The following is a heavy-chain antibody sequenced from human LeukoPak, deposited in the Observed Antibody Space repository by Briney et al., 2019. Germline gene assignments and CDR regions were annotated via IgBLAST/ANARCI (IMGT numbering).Heavy chain of an antibody. Sequence: PGGSLRLSCAASGFTFSSYSMNWVRQAPGKGLEWVSSISSSSSTIYYADSVKGRFTISRDNAKNSLYLQMNSLRAEDTAVYYCARDALWFGELFHYYFDYWGQGTLVTVSS. J-gene: IGHJ4*02. CDR2: ISSSSSTI. CDR1: GFTFSSYS. D-gene: IGHD3-10*01. V-gene: IGHV3-48*01. CDR3: ARDALWFGELFHYYFDY.